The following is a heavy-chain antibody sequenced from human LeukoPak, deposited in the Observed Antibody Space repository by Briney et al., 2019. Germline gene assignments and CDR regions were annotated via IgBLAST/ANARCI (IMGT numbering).Heavy chain of an antibody. V-gene: IGHV1-69*04. J-gene: IGHJ5*02. CDR1: GGTFSSYA. CDR3: ARRDCSGGSCYSMNWFDP. CDR2: IIPILGIA. D-gene: IGHD2-15*01. Sequence: ASVKVSCKASGGTFSSYAISWVRQAPGQGLEWMGRIIPILGIANYAQKFQGRVTITADKSTSTAYMELSSLRSEDTAVYYCARRDCSGGSCYSMNWFDPWGQGTLVTVSS.